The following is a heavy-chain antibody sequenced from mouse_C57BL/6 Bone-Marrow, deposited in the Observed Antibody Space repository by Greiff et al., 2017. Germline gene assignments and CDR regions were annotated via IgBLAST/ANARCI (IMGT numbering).Heavy chain of an antibody. Sequence: QVQLKESGPGLVQPSQSLSITCTVSGFSLTSYGVHWVRQSPGKGLEWLGVIWRGGSTDYNAAFMSRLSITKDNSKSQVFFKMNSLQADDTAIYYCAKYGYDVPYAMDYWGQGTSVTVSS. CDR3: AKYGYDVPYAMDY. D-gene: IGHD2-2*01. J-gene: IGHJ4*01. CDR2: IWRGGST. CDR1: GFSLTSYG. V-gene: IGHV2-5*01.